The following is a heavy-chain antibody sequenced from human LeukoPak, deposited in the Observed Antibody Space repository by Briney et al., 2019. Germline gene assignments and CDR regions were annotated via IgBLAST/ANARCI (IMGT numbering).Heavy chain of an antibody. CDR2: IYYGDST. V-gene: IGHV4-39*01. CDR1: GGSLSSSIYY. J-gene: IGHJ6*02. Sequence: PSETLSLTCTVSGGSLSSSIYYWGWIRQRPGKGLEGSGCIYYGDSTQHNPPLKSRVTISVDPSQNQFSLKLSSRTAADTAVYYCARPTGYSNGSFYYGMDVWGQGTTVTVSS. D-gene: IGHD6-19*01. CDR3: ARPTGYSNGSFYYGMDV.